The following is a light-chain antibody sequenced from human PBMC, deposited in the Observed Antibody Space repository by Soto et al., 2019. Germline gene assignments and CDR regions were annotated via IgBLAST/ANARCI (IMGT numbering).Light chain of an antibody. CDR2: GTF. CDR1: QSLSTSD. V-gene: IGKV3-20*01. J-gene: IGKJ5*01. Sequence: EIVLTQSPGTLSLSPGKRATLSCRASQSLSTSDLVWYQHKSGQPPRLVIHGTFSTASDIPARFSGSGSGTDLLLTISRLEPEESAVYYFQQYGSLPYTFGRGTRLEIQ. CDR3: QQYGSLPYT.